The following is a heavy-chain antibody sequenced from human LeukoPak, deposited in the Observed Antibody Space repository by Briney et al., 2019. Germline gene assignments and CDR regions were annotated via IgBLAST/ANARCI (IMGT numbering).Heavy chain of an antibody. D-gene: IGHD3-10*01. CDR3: AKDIHDSSSDVGMDV. Sequence: PGGSLRLSCAASGFTFDDYAMHWVRQAPGKGLEWVSLISGDGGSTYYADSVKGRFTISRDNSKNSLYLQMNSLRTEDTALYYCAKDIHDSSSDVGMDVWGQGTTVTVSS. CDR2: ISGDGGST. V-gene: IGHV3-43*02. CDR1: GFTFDDYA. J-gene: IGHJ6*02.